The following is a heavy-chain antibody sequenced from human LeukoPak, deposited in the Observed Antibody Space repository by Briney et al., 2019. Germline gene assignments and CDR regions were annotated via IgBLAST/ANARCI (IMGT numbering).Heavy chain of an antibody. Sequence: SETLSLTCTVSGGSVSSGSYYWSWIRQPPGKGLEWIGYIYYSGSTNYNPSLKSRVTISVGTSKNQFSLKLSSVTAADTAVYYCARGHSSGLLFDYWGQGTLVTVSS. CDR1: GGSVSSGSYY. V-gene: IGHV4-61*01. CDR2: IYYSGST. D-gene: IGHD6-19*01. J-gene: IGHJ4*02. CDR3: ARGHSSGLLFDY.